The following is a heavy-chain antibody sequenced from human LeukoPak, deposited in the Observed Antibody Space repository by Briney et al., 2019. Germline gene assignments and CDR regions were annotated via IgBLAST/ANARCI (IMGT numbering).Heavy chain of an antibody. V-gene: IGHV6-1*01. CDR3: ARGGYYGSGSYSFDY. J-gene: IGHJ4*02. D-gene: IGHD3-10*01. Sequence: SQTLSLTCAISGDSVSTYSAAWNWIRQSPSRGLEWLGRTFYRSKWCSDYELSLQSRITIKPDTSKNQFSLHLNSVTPEDTAVYYCARGGYYGSGSYSFDYWGQGTLVTVSS. CDR1: GDSVSTYSAA. CDR2: TFYRSKWCS.